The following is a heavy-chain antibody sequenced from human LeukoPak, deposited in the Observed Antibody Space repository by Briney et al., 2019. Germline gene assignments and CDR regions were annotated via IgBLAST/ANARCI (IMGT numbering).Heavy chain of an antibody. D-gene: IGHD6-19*01. Sequence: PGGSLRLSCVASGFTFSSYWMTWVRQAPGKGLEWLANIKEDGSIQYYPDSVRGRFPISRDNAKTSVYLQLNSLRADDTAVYYCARDVWTGVAVSDYWGQGTLVTVSS. CDR2: IKEDGSIQ. CDR1: GFTFSSYW. J-gene: IGHJ4*02. CDR3: ARDVWTGVAVSDY. V-gene: IGHV3-7*01.